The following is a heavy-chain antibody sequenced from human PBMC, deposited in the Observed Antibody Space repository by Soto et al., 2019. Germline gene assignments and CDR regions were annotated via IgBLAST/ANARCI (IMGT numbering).Heavy chain of an antibody. CDR2: IIPIFGTA. Sequence: SVKVSCKASGGTFSSYAISWVRQAPGQGLEWMGGIIPIFGTANYAQKFQGRVTITADKSTSTAYMELSSLRSEDTAVYYCARDCYSGYDLSGCNAFDIWGQGTMVTVSS. CDR1: GGTFSSYA. J-gene: IGHJ3*02. CDR3: ARDCYSGYDLSGCNAFDI. V-gene: IGHV1-69*06. D-gene: IGHD5-12*01.